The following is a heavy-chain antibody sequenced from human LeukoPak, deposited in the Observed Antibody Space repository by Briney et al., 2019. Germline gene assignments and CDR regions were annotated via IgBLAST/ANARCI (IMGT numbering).Heavy chain of an antibody. D-gene: IGHD3-10*01. CDR3: ARGVTYYGSGSYFGSDNNWFDP. V-gene: IGHV1-2*02. J-gene: IGHJ5*02. CDR2: INPNSGGT. Sequence: ASVKVSCKASGYTFTGYYMHWVRQAPGQGLEWMGWINPNSGGTNYAQKFQGRVTMTRDTSISTAYMELSRLRSDGTAVYYCARGVTYYGSGSYFGSDNNWFDPWGQGTLVTVSS. CDR1: GYTFTGYY.